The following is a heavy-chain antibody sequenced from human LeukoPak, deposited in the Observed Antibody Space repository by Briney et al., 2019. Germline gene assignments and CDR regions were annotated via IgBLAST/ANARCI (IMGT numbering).Heavy chain of an antibody. J-gene: IGHJ3*02. Sequence: GGSLRLSCAGSGITLSSYWMSWVRQAPGKGLEWVANIKQDASEKYFVDSLRGRFTISRDNAKNSLFLQMNSLSAEDTAVYYCVRDQGAFDMWGHGTMVTVSS. CDR3: VRDQGAFDM. V-gene: IGHV3-7*05. CDR2: IKQDASEK. CDR1: GITLSSYW.